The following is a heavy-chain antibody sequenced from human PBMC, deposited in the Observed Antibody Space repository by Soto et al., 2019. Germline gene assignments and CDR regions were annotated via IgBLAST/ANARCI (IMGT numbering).Heavy chain of an antibody. CDR3: VREIASRL. Sequence: EVQVVESGGGLVQPGGSLRLSCAASGFTFTSYWMTWVRQAPGRGLEWVANINKDVSEKSYVDSVKGRFTISRDNAKPSLYLHTNSLRADDTAVYYCVREIASRLWGKGTTVIVSS. CDR1: GFTFTSYW. V-gene: IGHV3-7*01. D-gene: IGHD2-21*01. CDR2: INKDVSEK. J-gene: IGHJ6*04.